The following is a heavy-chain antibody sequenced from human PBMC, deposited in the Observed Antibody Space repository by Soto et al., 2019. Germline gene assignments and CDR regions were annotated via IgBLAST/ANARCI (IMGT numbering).Heavy chain of an antibody. J-gene: IGHJ4*02. CDR2: IKSKTDGGTT. V-gene: IGHV3-15*01. D-gene: IGHD3-22*01. CDR1: GFTFSNAW. Sequence: EVQLVESGGGLVKPGGSLRLSCAASGFTFSNAWMSWVRQAPGKGLEWVGRIKSKTDGGTTDYAAPVKGRFTISRDDSKNTLYLQMNSLKTEDTAVYYCTTEWVLYYYDSSGYYMWGQGTLVTVSS. CDR3: TTEWVLYYYDSSGYYM.